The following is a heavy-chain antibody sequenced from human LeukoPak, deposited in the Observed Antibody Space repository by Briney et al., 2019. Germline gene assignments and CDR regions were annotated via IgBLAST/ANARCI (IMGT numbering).Heavy chain of an antibody. CDR1: GDSISSSYF. J-gene: IGHJ6*03. CDR2: IYHSGST. Sequence: PSETLSLTCYVSGDSISSSYFWGWIRQPPGKGLEWIGSIYHSGSTDYNPSLKSRVTISVDTPKNQFSLKVSSVTAADTAVYYCAREGAYYYGSGSNDYYMDVWGKGTTVTVSS. V-gene: IGHV4-38-2*02. D-gene: IGHD3-10*01. CDR3: AREGAYYYGSGSNDYYMDV.